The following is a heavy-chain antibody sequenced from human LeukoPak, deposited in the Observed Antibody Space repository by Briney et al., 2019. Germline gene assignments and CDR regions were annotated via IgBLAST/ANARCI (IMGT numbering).Heavy chain of an antibody. D-gene: IGHD1-26*01. CDR1: GFTFDDYG. Sequence: SGGSLRLSCAASGFTFDDYGMSWVRQAPGKGLEWVSGINWNGGSTGHADSVKGRFTISRDNAKNSLYLQMNSLRAEDTALYYCARTSGSYYPVCFDYWGQGTLVTVSS. V-gene: IGHV3-20*04. CDR2: INWNGGST. J-gene: IGHJ4*02. CDR3: ARTSGSYYPVCFDY.